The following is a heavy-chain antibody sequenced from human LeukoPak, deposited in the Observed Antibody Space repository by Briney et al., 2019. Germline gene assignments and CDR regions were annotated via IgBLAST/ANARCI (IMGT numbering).Heavy chain of an antibody. Sequence: PGGSLRLSCAASGFSFSNAWMSWVRQAPGKGLEWVGRIKRSGGTTELAAPVKGRFTISRDDSKKTLYLQMSSLKTEDTAVYYCTTNDAFDIWGQGTMVTVSS. CDR2: IKRSGGTT. V-gene: IGHV3-15*01. J-gene: IGHJ3*02. CDR3: TTNDAFDI. CDR1: GFSFSNAW.